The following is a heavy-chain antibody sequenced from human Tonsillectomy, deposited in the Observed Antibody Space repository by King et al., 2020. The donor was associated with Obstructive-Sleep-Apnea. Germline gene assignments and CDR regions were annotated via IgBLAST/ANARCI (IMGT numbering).Heavy chain of an antibody. D-gene: IGHD4-17*01. CDR3: ARVLSYGDYDISNWYFDL. V-gene: IGHV3-74*02. J-gene: IGHJ2*01. CDR2: IYSDGSST. CDR1: GFTFSSYW. Sequence: VQLVESGGGLVQPGGSLRLSCAASGFTFSSYWMHWVRQAPGKGLVWVSRIYSDGSSTTYADSVKGRFTISRDNAKNTLYLQMNSLRAEDTAVYFCARVLSYGDYDISNWYFDLWGRGTLVTVSS.